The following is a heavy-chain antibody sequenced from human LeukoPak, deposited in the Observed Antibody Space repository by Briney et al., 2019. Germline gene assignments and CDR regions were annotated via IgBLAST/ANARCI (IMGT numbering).Heavy chain of an antibody. J-gene: IGHJ4*02. CDR2: ISYDGSNK. CDR1: GFTFSSYG. V-gene: IGHV3-30*18. D-gene: IGHD1-26*01. CDR3: AKGRLVGATDLPIDY. Sequence: GGSLRLSCAASGFTFSSYGMHWVRQAPGKGLEWVAVISYDGSNKYYADSVKDRFTISRDNSKNTLYLQMNSLRAEDTAMYYCAKGRLVGATDLPIDYWGQGTLVTVSS.